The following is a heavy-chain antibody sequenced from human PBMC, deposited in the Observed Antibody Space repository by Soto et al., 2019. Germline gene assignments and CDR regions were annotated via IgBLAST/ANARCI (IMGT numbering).Heavy chain of an antibody. J-gene: IGHJ5*02. CDR1: GAAFSSGASY. CDR2: MCVTGAV. D-gene: IGHD2-21*01. V-gene: IGHV4-31*03. CDR3: ARLRIATNNYKWFDP. Sequence: PAETLTLTCSVSGAAFSSGASYWSWIRQVTVKRLEWIGHMCVTGAVDYNPSLRDRITISQDTSERQFYLNLRPVTAADTAVYYCARLRIATNNYKWFDPWGQGTLVTVSS.